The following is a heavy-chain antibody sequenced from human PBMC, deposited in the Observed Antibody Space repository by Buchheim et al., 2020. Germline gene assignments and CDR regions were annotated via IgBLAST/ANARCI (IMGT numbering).Heavy chain of an antibody. J-gene: IGHJ4*02. V-gene: IGHV4-34*01. CDR3: ARGGDERWLQFPFDY. D-gene: IGHD5-24*01. CDR1: GGSFSGYY. CDR2: INHSGST. Sequence: QVQLQQWGAGLLKPSETLSLTCAVYGGSFSGYYWSWIRQPPGKGLEWIGEINHSGSTNYNPSLKSRVTISVDTSKNQFSLKLSSVTAADTAVYYCARGGDERWLQFPFDYWGQGTL.